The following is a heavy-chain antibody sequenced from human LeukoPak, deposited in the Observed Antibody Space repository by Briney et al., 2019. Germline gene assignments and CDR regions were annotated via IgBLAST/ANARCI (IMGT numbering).Heavy chain of an antibody. V-gene: IGHV3-21*04. CDR1: GLTVSSYN. CDR3: ARGKTYYYDSTAYPFDY. Sequence: PGGSLRLSCAASGLTVSSYNMNWVRQAPGKGLQWISSIRSSRNSISYADSVKGRFTISRDNAKNSLHLQMNSLRAEDTAVYYYARGKTYYYDSTAYPFDYWGQGTLVSVSS. CDR2: IRSSRNSI. D-gene: IGHD3-22*01. J-gene: IGHJ4*02.